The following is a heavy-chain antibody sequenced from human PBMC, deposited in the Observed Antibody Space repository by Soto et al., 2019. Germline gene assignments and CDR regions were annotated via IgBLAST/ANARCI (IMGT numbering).Heavy chain of an antibody. Sequence: PGGSLRLSCAASGFTFSSYAMHWVRQAPGKGLEWVAVISYDGSNKYYADSVKGRFTISRDNSKNTLYLQMNSLRAEDTAVYYCARDSSPFGGTSTVNYYYYGMDVWGQGTTVTVSS. CDR2: ISYDGSNK. D-gene: IGHD2-2*01. V-gene: IGHV3-30-3*01. CDR3: ARDSSPFGGTSTVNYYYYGMDV. CDR1: GFTFSSYA. J-gene: IGHJ6*02.